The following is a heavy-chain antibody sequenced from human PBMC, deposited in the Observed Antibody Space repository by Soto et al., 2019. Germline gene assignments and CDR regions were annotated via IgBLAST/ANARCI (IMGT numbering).Heavy chain of an antibody. CDR2: IYYSGST. V-gene: IGHV4-59*01. J-gene: IGHJ4*02. CDR3: AREGEGIAVGSLDY. Sequence: SETLSLTCTVSGGSISSYYWSWIRQPPGKGLEWIGYIYYSGSTNYNPSLKSRVTISVDTSKNQFSLKLSSVTAADTAVYYCAREGEGIAVGSLDYWGQGTLVTVSS. CDR1: GGSISSYY. D-gene: IGHD6-19*01.